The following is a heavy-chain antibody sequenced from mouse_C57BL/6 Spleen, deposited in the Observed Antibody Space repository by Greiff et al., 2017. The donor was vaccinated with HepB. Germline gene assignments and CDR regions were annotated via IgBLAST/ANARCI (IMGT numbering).Heavy chain of an antibody. CDR1: GYTFTSYW. Sequence: VKLQESGAELVKPGASVKLSCKASGYTFTSYWMQWVKQRPGQGLEWIGEIDPSDSYTNYNQKFKGKATLTVDTSSSTAYMQLSSLTSEDSAVYYCARGTTVVATDAMDYWGQGTSVTVSS. V-gene: IGHV1-50*01. D-gene: IGHD1-1*01. J-gene: IGHJ4*01. CDR2: IDPSDSYT. CDR3: ARGTTVVATDAMDY.